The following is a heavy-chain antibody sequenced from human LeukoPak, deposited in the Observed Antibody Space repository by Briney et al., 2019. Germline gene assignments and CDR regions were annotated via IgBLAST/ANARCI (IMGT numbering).Heavy chain of an antibody. D-gene: IGHD2-15*01. CDR3: AGHFYAGYCSTFYTGSFFDA. CDR2: ISYSGST. V-gene: IGHV4-59*08. Sequence: PAETLSLTCTVSGRSITGYYWSWIRQPPGKGLEWVGDISYSGSTKYTPSLNGRVTISVDTSKNHLSLQVRTVTAADTAVYYCAGHFYAGYCSTFYTGSFFDAWGQGTMVTVSS. CDR1: GRSITGYY. J-gene: IGHJ4*02.